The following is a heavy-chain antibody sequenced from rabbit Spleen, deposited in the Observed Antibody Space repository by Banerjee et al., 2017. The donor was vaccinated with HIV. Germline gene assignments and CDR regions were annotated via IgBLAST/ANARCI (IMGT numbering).Heavy chain of an antibody. J-gene: IGHJ2*01. Sequence: QQQLEESGGGLVKPGGTLTLTCKASGIDFSSYYYMCWVRQAPGKGPEWIACINTSSGNNVYATWARGRFTISKASSTTVTLQMTSLTAADTATYFCARNYVNAFDPWGPGTLVTVS. CDR3: ARNYVNAFDP. CDR2: INTSSGNN. D-gene: IGHD1-1*01. V-gene: IGHV1S45*01. CDR1: GIDFSSYYY.